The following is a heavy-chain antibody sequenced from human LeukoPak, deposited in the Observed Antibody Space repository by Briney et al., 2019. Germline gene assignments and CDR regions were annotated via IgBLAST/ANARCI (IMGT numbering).Heavy chain of an antibody. CDR1: GFTFSSYW. Sequence: GGSLRLSCAASGFTFSSYWMSWVRQAPGKGLEWVANIKQDGSEKYYVDSVKGRFTISRDNAKNSLYLQMNSLRAEDTAVYYCARCRGDYYGSGSYYFLDYWGQGTLVTVSS. J-gene: IGHJ4*02. V-gene: IGHV3-7*01. CDR2: IKQDGSEK. CDR3: ARCRGDYYGSGSYYFLDY. D-gene: IGHD3-10*01.